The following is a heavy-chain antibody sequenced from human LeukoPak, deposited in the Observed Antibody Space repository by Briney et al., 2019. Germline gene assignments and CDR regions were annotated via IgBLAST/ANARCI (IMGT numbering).Heavy chain of an antibody. V-gene: IGHV3-66*02. D-gene: IGHD6-19*01. J-gene: IGHJ4*02. CDR1: GFTVSSNY. CDR3: ARGLGYRSGWYFDY. CDR2: IYSGGST. Sequence: GGYLRFSCAASGFTVSSNYMSWVRQAPGKGLEGGSVIYSGGSTYYADSVKGRFTISRDNSKNTLHLQMIRLRAEDTAVYYCARGLGYRSGWYFDYWGQGTLVTVSS.